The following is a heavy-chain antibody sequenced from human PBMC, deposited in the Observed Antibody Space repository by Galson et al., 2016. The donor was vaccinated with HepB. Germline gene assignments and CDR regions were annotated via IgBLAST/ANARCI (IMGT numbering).Heavy chain of an antibody. CDR3: ANRECRGCVGYKHFDS. CDR2: IYGESPST. CDR1: GFTFSSYA. V-gene: IGHV3-23*01. J-gene: IGHJ4*02. Sequence: SLRLSCAASGFTFSSYAMNWVRQAPGKGLEWVSSIYGESPSTHYADSVKGRFSISRDISKNTLYLQMNSLRAEDTAVYYCANRECRGCVGYKHFDSWGQGTLVTVSS. D-gene: IGHD5-24*01.